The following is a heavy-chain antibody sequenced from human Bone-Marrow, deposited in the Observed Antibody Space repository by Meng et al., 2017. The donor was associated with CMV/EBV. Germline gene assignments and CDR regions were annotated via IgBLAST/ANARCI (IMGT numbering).Heavy chain of an antibody. CDR3: ARALIVVVPAVTDGMDV. CDR1: GFTFSSYS. Sequence: LTCAASGFTFSSYSMNWVRQAPGKGLEWVSSISSSSSYIYYADSVKGRFTISRDNAKNSLYLQMNSLRAEDTAVYYCARALIVVVPAVTDGMDVWGQGTTVTVSS. J-gene: IGHJ6*02. D-gene: IGHD2-2*01. CDR2: ISSSSSYI. V-gene: IGHV3-21*01.